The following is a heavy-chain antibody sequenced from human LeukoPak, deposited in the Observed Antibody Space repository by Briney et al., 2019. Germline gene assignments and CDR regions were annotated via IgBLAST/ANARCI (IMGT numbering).Heavy chain of an antibody. CDR3: ARYYYDRSGYYYNQGFDY. CDR1: GFTVSSNY. CDR2: IYSGGST. Sequence: GGSLRLSCSASGFTVSSNYMSWVRQAPGKGVEWGSVIYSGGSTYYADSVKGRFTISRDNSKNTLFLQVNSLRAEDTAVYYCARYYYDRSGYYYNQGFDYWGQGTLVTVSS. J-gene: IGHJ4*02. D-gene: IGHD3-22*01. V-gene: IGHV3-53*01.